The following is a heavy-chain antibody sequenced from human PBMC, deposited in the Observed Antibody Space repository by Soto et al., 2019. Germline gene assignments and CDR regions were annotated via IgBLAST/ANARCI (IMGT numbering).Heavy chain of an antibody. CDR3: ARSLGIAAAATD. J-gene: IGHJ4*02. V-gene: IGHV1-18*01. CDR1: GYTFTSYS. Sequence: ASVKVSCKASGYTFTSYSFSWVRQAPGQGLEWMGWISGYNGNTKYPQKLQGRVTMTTETSTSTAYMELRSLRSDDTAMYYCARSLGIAAAATDWGQGXLVTVYS. CDR2: ISGYNGNT. D-gene: IGHD6-13*01.